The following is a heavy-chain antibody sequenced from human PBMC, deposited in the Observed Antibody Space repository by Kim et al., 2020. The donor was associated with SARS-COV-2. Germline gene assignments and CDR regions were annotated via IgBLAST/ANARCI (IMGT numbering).Heavy chain of an antibody. J-gene: IGHJ6*02. CDR2: IYYSGST. Sequence: SETLSLTCTVSGGSISSYYWSWIRQPPGKGLEWIGYIYYSGSTNYNPSLKSRVTISVDTSKNQFSLKLSSVTAADTAVYYCARAGTYYYDSSGYYPLNFAYYGMDVWGQGTTVTVSS. CDR3: ARAGTYYYDSSGYYPLNFAYYGMDV. CDR1: GGSISSYY. V-gene: IGHV4-59*01. D-gene: IGHD3-22*01.